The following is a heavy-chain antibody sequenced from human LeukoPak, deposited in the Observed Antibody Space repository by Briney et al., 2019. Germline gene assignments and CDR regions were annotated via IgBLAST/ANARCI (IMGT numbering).Heavy chain of an antibody. CDR3: ARDDSGYYGYTYYYMDV. J-gene: IGHJ6*03. V-gene: IGHV3-20*04. Sequence: RPGGSLRLSCAASGFTFDDNGMSWVRQAPGKGLEWVSGINWNGGSTGYADSVKGRFTISRDNAKNSLYLQMNSLRAEDTALYYCARDDSGYYGYTYYYMDVWGKGTTVTVSS. CDR2: INWNGGST. CDR1: GFTFDDNG. D-gene: IGHD2-15*01.